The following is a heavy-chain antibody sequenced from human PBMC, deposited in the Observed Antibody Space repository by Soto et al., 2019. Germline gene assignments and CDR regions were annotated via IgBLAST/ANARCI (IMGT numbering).Heavy chain of an antibody. CDR1: GYDFTSYG. CDR3: ARGRIVASIHDAFEI. V-gene: IGHV1-18*01. D-gene: IGHD2-21*01. Sequence: QGQLLQSGDEVKKPGASVRVSCRASGYDFTSYGISWVRQAPGQGLEWVSWISAYNGKRDTAQKFQGXVXXTXXXXXXXXXXXXXXXXXADTAVYYCARGRIVASIHDAFEIWGQGTMVAVSS. J-gene: IGHJ3*02. CDR2: ISAYNGKR.